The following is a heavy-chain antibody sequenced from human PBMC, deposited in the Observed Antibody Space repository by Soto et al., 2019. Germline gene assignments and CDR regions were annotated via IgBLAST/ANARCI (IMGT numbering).Heavy chain of an antibody. CDR2: IYPGDSDT. Sequence: GEALKISCNGSGYIFTSYWIGLVRQMPGKGLEWMGIIYPGDSDTRYSPSFQGQVTISADKSISTAYLQWSSLKASDTAMYYCARHVTIFGVVPRGGMDVWGQGTTVTVS. D-gene: IGHD3-3*01. V-gene: IGHV5-51*01. J-gene: IGHJ6*02. CDR1: GYIFTSYW. CDR3: ARHVTIFGVVPRGGMDV.